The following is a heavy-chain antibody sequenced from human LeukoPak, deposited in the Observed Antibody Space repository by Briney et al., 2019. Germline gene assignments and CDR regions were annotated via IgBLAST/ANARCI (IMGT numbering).Heavy chain of an antibody. V-gene: IGHV3-23*01. D-gene: IGHD2-8*02. CDR2: VSGSGGTT. J-gene: IGHJ5*02. Sequence: GGSLRLSCAGSGFTFSSYAMSWVRQAPGKGLEWVSTVSGSGGTTYYPDSAKGRFTISKDNSKNTLYLRMNRLRVDDTAVYYCAKESLVGSSSDSWGQGTLVTVSS. CDR1: GFTFSSYA. CDR3: AKESLVGSSSDS.